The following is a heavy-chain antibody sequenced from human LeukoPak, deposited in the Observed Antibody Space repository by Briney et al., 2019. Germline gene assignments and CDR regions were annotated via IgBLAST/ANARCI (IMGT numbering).Heavy chain of an antibody. J-gene: IGHJ4*02. CDR2: ISSSSSYI. V-gene: IGHV3-21*01. CDR3: ARDISGNYWGVGYFDY. CDR1: GFTFSSYS. Sequence: PGGSLRLSCAASGFTFSSYSMNWVRQAPGKGLEWVSSISSSSSYIYYADSVKGRFTISRDNAKNSLYLQMNSLRAEDTAVYYCARDISGNYWGVGYFDYWGQGTLVTVSS. D-gene: IGHD1-26*01.